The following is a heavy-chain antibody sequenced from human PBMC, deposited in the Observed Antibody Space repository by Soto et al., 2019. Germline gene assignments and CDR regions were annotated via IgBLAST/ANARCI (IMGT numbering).Heavy chain of an antibody. V-gene: IGHV4-34*01. CDR2: INHSGST. CDR3: ARDRRFITMVRGVIILDY. D-gene: IGHD3-10*01. CDR1: GGSFSGYY. Sequence: TSETLSLTCAVYGGSFSGYYWSWIRQPPGKGLEWIGEINHSGSTNYNPSLKSRVTISVDTSKNQFSLKLSSVTAADTAVYYCARDRRFITMVRGVIILDYWGQGTLVTVSS. J-gene: IGHJ4*02.